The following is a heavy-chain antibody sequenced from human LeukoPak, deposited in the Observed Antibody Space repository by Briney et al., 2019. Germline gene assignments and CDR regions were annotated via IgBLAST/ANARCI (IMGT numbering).Heavy chain of an antibody. CDR1: GGSISSGSYY. J-gene: IGHJ5*02. D-gene: IGHD3-22*01. CDR3: ARDRDYYDSSGYNGAGWFDP. Sequence: SETLSLTCTVSGGSISSGSYYWSWIRQPAGKGLEWIGRIYTSGSTNYNPSLKSRVTISVATSKNQFSLKLSSVTAADTAVYYCARDRDYYDSSGYNGAGWFDPWGQGTLVTVSS. CDR2: IYTSGST. V-gene: IGHV4-61*02.